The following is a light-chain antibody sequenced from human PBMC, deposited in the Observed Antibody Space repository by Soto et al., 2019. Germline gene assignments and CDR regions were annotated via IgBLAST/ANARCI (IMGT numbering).Light chain of an antibody. CDR3: QVWDGSSHHQV. J-gene: IGLJ3*02. CDR2: DDS. Sequence: SYELTQPPSVSVAPGQTAKIICGGNNIGSKSVHWYQQKPGLAPVLVVCDDSDRPSGIPERFSGSNSGNTATLTISRVEVGDGADYYCQVWDGSSHHQVFGGGTQLTVL. CDR1: NIGSKS. V-gene: IGLV3-21*02.